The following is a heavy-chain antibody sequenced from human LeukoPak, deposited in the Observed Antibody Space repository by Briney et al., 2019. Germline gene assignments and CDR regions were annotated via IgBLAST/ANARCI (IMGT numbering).Heavy chain of an antibody. CDR1: GFTFSSYG. CDR2: ISYDGSNK. V-gene: IGHV3-30*18. D-gene: IGHD6-19*01. CDR3: AKVPSSGWSPFDY. Sequence: GGSLRLSCAASGFTFSSYGMHWVRQAPGKGLEWVAVISYDGSNKYYADSVKGRFTISRDNSKNTLYLQMNSLRAEDTAVYYCAKVPSSGWSPFDYWGQGTLSPSPQ. J-gene: IGHJ4*02.